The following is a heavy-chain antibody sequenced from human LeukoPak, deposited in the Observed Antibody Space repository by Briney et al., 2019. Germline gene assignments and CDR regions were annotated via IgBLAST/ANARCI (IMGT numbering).Heavy chain of an antibody. V-gene: IGHV4-38-2*02. CDR1: GHSISSGYY. Sequence: SEALSLTCTVSGHSISSGYYWGWIRQPPGKGLEWIGSIYHSGSTYYNPSLKSRVTISVDTSKNQFSLQLSSVTAADTAVYYCARQSITMIVVVAYFDLWGRGTLVTVSS. CDR3: ARQSITMIVVVAYFDL. CDR2: IYHSGST. D-gene: IGHD3-22*01. J-gene: IGHJ2*01.